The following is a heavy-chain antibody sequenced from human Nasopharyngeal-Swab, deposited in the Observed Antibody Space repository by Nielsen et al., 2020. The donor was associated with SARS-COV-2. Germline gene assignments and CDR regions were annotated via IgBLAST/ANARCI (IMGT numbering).Heavy chain of an antibody. CDR3: ARAGDIRYYYYGMDV. V-gene: IGHV4-34*01. J-gene: IGHJ6*02. D-gene: IGHD2-21*01. CDR2: INHSGST. Sequence: WIRQPPGKGLEWIGEINHSGSTNYNPSLKSRVTISVDTSKNQFSLKLSSVTAADTAVYYCARAGDIRYYYYGMDVWGQGTTVTASS.